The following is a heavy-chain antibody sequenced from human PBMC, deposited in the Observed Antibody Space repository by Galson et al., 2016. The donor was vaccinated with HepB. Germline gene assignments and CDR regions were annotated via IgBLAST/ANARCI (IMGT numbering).Heavy chain of an antibody. CDR1: GFPFGSYG. Sequence: SLRLSCAASSGFPFGSYGLHWVRQAPGKALEWVAVISYVGTNIFYADSVKGRFTISRDNSKNTLYLQMNSLRREDTAVYYCAKDPRRILGGNVVGDYYNYYMDGEGKGTTVIASS. J-gene: IGHJ6*03. V-gene: IGHV3-30*18. CDR3: AKDPRRILGGNVVGDYYNYYMDG. D-gene: IGHD1-26*01. CDR2: ISYVGTNI.